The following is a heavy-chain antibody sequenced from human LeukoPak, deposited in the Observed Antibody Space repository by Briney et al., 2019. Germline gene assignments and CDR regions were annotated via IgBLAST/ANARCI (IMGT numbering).Heavy chain of an antibody. CDR2: FFSDTGKT. V-gene: IGHV3-23*01. CDR3: AKRGAGSGGLHH. D-gene: IGHD6-19*01. J-gene: IGHJ5*02. Sequence: GGSLRLSCAASGFSFSIYAMSWVRQAPGKGLEWVSTFFSDTGKTDYADSVKGRFTISRDTSKNTLYLQMNSLRAEDTAVYYCAKRGAGSGGLHHWGQGPLVTVSS. CDR1: GFSFSIYA.